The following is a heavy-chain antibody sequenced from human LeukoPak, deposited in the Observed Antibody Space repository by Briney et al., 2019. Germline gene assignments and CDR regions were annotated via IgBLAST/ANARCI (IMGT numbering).Heavy chain of an antibody. D-gene: IGHD2-2*01. V-gene: IGHV1-2*02. Sequence: GSVRVSCKASGYTFTDYYMHWVRQAPGQGLEWMAWINPNDGDTNYAEKFQGRVTMTRDTSISTAHMEVSSLRSDDTAVYYCARANFLYCSSTTCLFDYWGQGTLVTVSS. J-gene: IGHJ4*02. CDR1: GYTFTDYY. CDR2: INPNDGDT. CDR3: ARANFLYCSSTTCLFDY.